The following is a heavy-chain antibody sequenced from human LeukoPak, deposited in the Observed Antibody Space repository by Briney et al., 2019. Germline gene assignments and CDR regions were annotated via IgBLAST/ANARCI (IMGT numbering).Heavy chain of an antibody. CDR1: GGTFSSYA. Sequence: SVKVSCKASGGTFSSYAISWVRQAPGQGLEWMGGIIPIFGTANYAQKFQGRVTITTDESTSTAYMELSSLRSEDTAVYYCAGRYCSSTSCLDYWGQGTLVTVPS. D-gene: IGHD2-2*01. V-gene: IGHV1-69*05. CDR2: IIPIFGTA. J-gene: IGHJ4*02. CDR3: AGRYCSSTSCLDY.